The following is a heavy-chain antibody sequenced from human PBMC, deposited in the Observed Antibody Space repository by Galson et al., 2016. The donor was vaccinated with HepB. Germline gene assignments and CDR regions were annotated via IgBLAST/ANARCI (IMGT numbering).Heavy chain of an antibody. CDR3: ARIGGFGELPIGKGFNWFDS. CDR1: GFSLTTFGMC. D-gene: IGHD3-10*01. J-gene: IGHJ5*01. V-gene: IGHV2-70*13. Sequence: PALVKPTQTLTLTCTFSGFSLTTFGMCVSWIRQPPGKALEWLALIDWDDDKYYNTSLETRLTISRDTSKNQVVLTMTNMDPVDTATYYCARIGGFGELPIGKGFNWFDSWGHGTQVTVSS. CDR2: IDWDDDK.